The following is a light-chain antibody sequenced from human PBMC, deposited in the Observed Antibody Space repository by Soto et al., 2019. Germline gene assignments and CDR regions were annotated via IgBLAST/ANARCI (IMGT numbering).Light chain of an antibody. Sequence: QSVLTQPPSASGSPGQSVTIPCTGSTGATSGHKYVAWYQHHPGEVPPLLIYEDSNRPSGVTDRFSASRAGNTSSLTVSGLQADDEAVYYCSSYIDMDNSVTFGAGTTLTVL. CDR3: SSYIDMDNSVT. CDR1: TGATSGHKY. CDR2: EDS. V-gene: IGLV2-8*01. J-gene: IGLJ2*01.